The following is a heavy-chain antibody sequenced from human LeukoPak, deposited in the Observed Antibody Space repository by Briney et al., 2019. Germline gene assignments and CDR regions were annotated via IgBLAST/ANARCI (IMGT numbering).Heavy chain of an antibody. CDR2: IYYSGST. J-gene: IGHJ4*02. CDR1: GGSISSYY. Sequence: SETLSLTCTVSGGSISSYYWGWIRQPPGKGLEWIGSIYYSGSTYYNPSLKSRVTISVDTSKNQFSLKLSSVTAADTAVYYCARLDTTVVEIDYWGQGTLVTVSS. V-gene: IGHV4-39*01. CDR3: ARLDTTVVEIDY. D-gene: IGHD4-23*01.